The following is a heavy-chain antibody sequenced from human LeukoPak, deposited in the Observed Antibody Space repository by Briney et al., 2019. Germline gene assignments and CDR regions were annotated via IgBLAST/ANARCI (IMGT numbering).Heavy chain of an antibody. D-gene: IGHD5/OR15-5a*01. CDR1: GFTYSNYD. CDR2: IGIADDT. CDR3: VRGGIRVSGIDAFDI. Sequence: GGSLRLSCAASGFTYSNYDMHWVRQGPGGGLEWVSAIGIADDTHYADSVKGRFTISRENARNSLYLQINSLRDGNTAVYYCVRGGIRVSGIDAFDIWGQGTVVTVSS. V-gene: IGHV3-13*01. J-gene: IGHJ3*02.